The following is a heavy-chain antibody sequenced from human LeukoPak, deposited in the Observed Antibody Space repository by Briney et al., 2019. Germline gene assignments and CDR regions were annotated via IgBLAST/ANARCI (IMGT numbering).Heavy chain of an antibody. V-gene: IGHV3-23*01. D-gene: IGHD5-18*01. Sequence: GGSLRLSCAASGFTFSSYAMSWVRQAPGKGLEWVSAISGSGGSTYYADSVKGRFTITRDNSKNTLYLQMNSLRAEDTAVYYCAMDRRYSYGCADYWGQGTLVTVSS. CDR3: AMDRRYSYGCADY. J-gene: IGHJ4*02. CDR2: ISGSGGST. CDR1: GFTFSSYA.